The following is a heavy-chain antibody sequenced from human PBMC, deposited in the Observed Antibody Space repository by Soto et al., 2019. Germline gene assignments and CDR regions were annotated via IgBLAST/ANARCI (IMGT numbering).Heavy chain of an antibody. CDR2: IKSKTDGGTT. J-gene: IGHJ4*02. Sequence: GGSLRLSCAASGFTFSNAWMNWVRQAPGKGLEWVGRIKSKTDGGTTDYTAPVKGRFTISRDDSKNTLYLQMNSLKTEDTAVYYCTTAEYYYDSSGYYYRDYWGQGTLVTVSS. V-gene: IGHV3-15*07. D-gene: IGHD3-22*01. CDR3: TTAEYYYDSSGYYYRDY. CDR1: GFTFSNAW.